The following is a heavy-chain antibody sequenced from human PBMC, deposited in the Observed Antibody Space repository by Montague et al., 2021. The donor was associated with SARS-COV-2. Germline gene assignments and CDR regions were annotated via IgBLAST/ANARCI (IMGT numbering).Heavy chain of an antibody. CDR2: IYYSGST. CDR1: GGSISSYY. J-gene: IGHJ5*02. CDR3: ARVALPNDSITVFGVVIPDWFDP. V-gene: IGHV4-59*01. D-gene: IGHD3-3*01. Sequence: SETLSLTCTVSGGSISSYYWSWIRQPPGKGLELIGYIYYSGSTNYNPSLKSRVTISVDTSKNQFSLKLSSVTAADTAVYYCARVALPNDSITVFGVVIPDWFDPWGQGTLVTVSS.